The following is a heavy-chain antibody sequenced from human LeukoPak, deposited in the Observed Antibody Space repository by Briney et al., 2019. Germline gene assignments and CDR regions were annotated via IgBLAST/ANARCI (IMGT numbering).Heavy chain of an antibody. J-gene: IGHJ4*02. V-gene: IGHV3-7*03. CDR3: TRDYRGTFDY. D-gene: IGHD1-26*01. CDR2: IKQDGSEK. Sequence: GGSLRLSCVASGFNCNTYWMSWVRQAPGKGLEWVANIKQDGSEKNYVDSVKGRFTISRDNAKNSLYLQMNSLRAEDTAIYYCTRDYRGTFDYWGQGTLVTVSS. CDR1: GFNCNTYW.